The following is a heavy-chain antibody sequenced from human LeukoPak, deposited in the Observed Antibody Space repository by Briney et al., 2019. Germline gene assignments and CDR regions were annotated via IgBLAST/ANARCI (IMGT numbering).Heavy chain of an antibody. CDR3: ARDPSPFLFLDSSTPPMDV. D-gene: IGHD6-13*01. CDR1: GFTFNTYA. V-gene: IGHV1-3*01. Sequence: ASVKVSCKGSGFTFNTYAIHWVRQAPGQSLKWMGWINAANGNTRYSQKFQGRVIITRDTSASTAYMELSRLRSDDTAVYYCARDPSPFLFLDSSTPPMDVWGKGTTVTVSS. CDR2: INAANGNT. J-gene: IGHJ6*03.